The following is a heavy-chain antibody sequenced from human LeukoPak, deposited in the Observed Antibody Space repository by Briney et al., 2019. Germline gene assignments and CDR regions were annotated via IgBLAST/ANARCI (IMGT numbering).Heavy chain of an antibody. J-gene: IGHJ4*02. CDR2: ISAYNGNT. D-gene: IGHD6-13*01. V-gene: IGHV1-18*01. Sequence: ASVKVSCKASGYTFTSYGISWVRQAPGQGLEWMGWISAYNGNTNYAQKLQGRVTMTTDTSTSTAYMELSRLRSDDTAVYYCAKSRYSSSWYHYWGQGTLVTVSS. CDR1: GYTFTSYG. CDR3: AKSRYSSSWYHY.